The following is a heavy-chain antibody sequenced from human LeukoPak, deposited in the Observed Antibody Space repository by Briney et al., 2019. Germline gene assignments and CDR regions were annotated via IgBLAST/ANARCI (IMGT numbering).Heavy chain of an antibody. CDR3: ARDRGTYGSGSYFDY. Sequence: PGGSLRLSCAVSGFTFSSYGMHWVRQAPGKGLEWVAVIWYDGSNKYYADSVKGRFTISRDNSKNTLYLQMNSLRAEDTAVYYCARDRGTYGSGSYFDYWGQGTLVTVSS. CDR2: IWYDGSNK. J-gene: IGHJ4*02. D-gene: IGHD3-10*01. CDR1: GFTFSSYG. V-gene: IGHV3-33*01.